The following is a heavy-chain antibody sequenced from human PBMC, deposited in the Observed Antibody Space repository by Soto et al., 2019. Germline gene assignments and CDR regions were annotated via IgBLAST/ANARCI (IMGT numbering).Heavy chain of an antibody. CDR3: ARHPERIAQIGWFDP. CDR2: IDTSGGVT. V-gene: IGHV3-48*01. Sequence: GGSLRLSCAASGFTFSSYWMSWVRQAPGKGPEWVSGIDTSGGVTKYADSVKGRFTISRDNAKNSLYLQMNSLRAEDTAVYYCARHPERIAQIGWFDPWGQGTLVTVSS. CDR1: GFTFSSYW. J-gene: IGHJ5*02. D-gene: IGHD6-13*01.